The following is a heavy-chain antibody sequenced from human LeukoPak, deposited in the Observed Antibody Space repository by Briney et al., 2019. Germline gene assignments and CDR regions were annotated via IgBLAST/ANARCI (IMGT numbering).Heavy chain of an antibody. J-gene: IGHJ4*02. CDR3: ARVSRPGGVIHY. D-gene: IGHD3-16*01. V-gene: IGHV1-18*01. CDR2: ISAYNGNT. Sequence: ASVKVSCKASGYTFTSYGISWVRQAPGQGLEWMGWISAYNGNTNYAQKFQGRVTITRDTSASTAYMELSSLRSEDTAVYYCARVSRPGGVIHYWGQGTLVTVSS. CDR1: GYTFTSYG.